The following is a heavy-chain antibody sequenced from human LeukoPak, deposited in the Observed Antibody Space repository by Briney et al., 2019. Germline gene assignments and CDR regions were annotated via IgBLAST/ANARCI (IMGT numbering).Heavy chain of an antibody. D-gene: IGHD6-13*01. J-gene: IGHJ5*02. Sequence: SETLSLTCTVSGGSISSSSYYWGWIRQPPGKGLEWIGSIYYSGSTYYNPSLKSRVTISVDTSKNQFSLKLSSVTAADTAVYYYARQVGRTTIAAAGTGWFDPWGQGTLVTVSS. CDR2: IYYSGST. V-gene: IGHV4-39*01. CDR1: GGSISSSSYY. CDR3: ARQVGRTTIAAAGTGWFDP.